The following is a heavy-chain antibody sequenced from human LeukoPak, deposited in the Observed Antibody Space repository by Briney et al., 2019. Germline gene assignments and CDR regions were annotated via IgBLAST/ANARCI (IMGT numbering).Heavy chain of an antibody. J-gene: IGHJ4*02. CDR3: ARCNRRYSSGWYGLAY. Sequence: ASVKVYCKASGYTFTSYDINWVRQATGQGLEWMGWMNPNSGNTGYAQKFQGRVTMTRNSSISTAYMELSSLRSEDTAVYYCARCNRRYSSGWYGLAYWGQGTLVTVSS. CDR1: GYTFTSYD. CDR2: MNPNSGNT. D-gene: IGHD6-19*01. V-gene: IGHV1-8*01.